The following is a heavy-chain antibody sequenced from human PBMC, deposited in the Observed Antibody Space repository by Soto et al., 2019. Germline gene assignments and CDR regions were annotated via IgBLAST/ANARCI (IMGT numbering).Heavy chain of an antibody. J-gene: IGHJ5*02. D-gene: IGHD2-2*01. CDR1: GFTFSSYA. V-gene: IGHV3-23*01. CDR2: ISGSGGST. CDR3: AKEGDIVVVPAAPFDP. Sequence: SLRLSCAASGFTFSSYAMSWVRQAPGKGLEWVSAISGSGGSTYYADSVKGRFTISRDNSKNTLYLQMNSLRAEDTAVYYCAKEGDIVVVPAAPFDPWGQVTLVTVSS.